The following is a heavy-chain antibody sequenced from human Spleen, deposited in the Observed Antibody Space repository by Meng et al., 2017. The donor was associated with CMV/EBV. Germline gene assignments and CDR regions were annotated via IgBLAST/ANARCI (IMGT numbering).Heavy chain of an antibody. CDR3: ARDLGSSTVDY. CDR1: GYSFTDYY. D-gene: IGHD6-13*01. V-gene: IGHV1-46*01. J-gene: IGHJ4*02. CDR2: INPSGGST. Sequence: ASVKVSCKASGYSFTDYYLQWVRQAPGQGLEWMGIINPSGGSTSYAQKFQGRVTMTRDTSTSTAYMELSRLRSDDTAVYYCARDLGSSTVDYWGQGTLVTVSS.